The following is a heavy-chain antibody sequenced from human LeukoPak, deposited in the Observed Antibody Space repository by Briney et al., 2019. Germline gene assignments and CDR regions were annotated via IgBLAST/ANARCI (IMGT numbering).Heavy chain of an antibody. CDR1: GGSISSYY. D-gene: IGHD5-12*01. J-gene: IGHJ4*02. CDR3: AREYSGYVPYFDY. CDR2: IYYSGST. Sequence: PSETLSLTCTVSGGSISSYYWSWIRQPPGKGLEWIGYIYYSGSTNYNPSLKSRVTISVDTSKNQFSLKLSSVTAADTAVYYCAREYSGYVPYFDYWGQGILVTVSS. V-gene: IGHV4-59*01.